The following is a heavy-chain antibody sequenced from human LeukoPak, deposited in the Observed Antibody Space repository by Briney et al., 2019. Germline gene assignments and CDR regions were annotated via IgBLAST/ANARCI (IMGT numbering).Heavy chain of an antibody. CDR2: IYYSGST. J-gene: IGHJ5*02. CDR1: GGSISSYY. D-gene: IGHD1-26*01. CDR3: ARSRAFNSGAFDP. Sequence: PSETLSLTCTVSGGSISSYYWSWIRQPPGKGLEWIGYIYYSGSTNYNPSLKSRVTISVDTSKNQFSLRLNSVTAADTAVYYCARSRAFNSGAFDPWGQGSLLTVSS. V-gene: IGHV4-59*01.